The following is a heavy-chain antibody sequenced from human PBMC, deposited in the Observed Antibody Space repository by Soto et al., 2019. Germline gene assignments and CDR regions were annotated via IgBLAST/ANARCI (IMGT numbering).Heavy chain of an antibody. V-gene: IGHV3-33*01. J-gene: IGHJ5*02. D-gene: IGHD4-17*01. CDR1: GFTFSSYG. Sequence: GGSLRLSCAASGFTFSSYGMHWVRQAPGKGLEWVAVIWYDGSNKYYADSVKGRFTISRDNSKNTLYLQMNSLRAEDTAVYYCARDRFTVTTSVGHYNWFDPWGQGTLVTVSS. CDR2: IWYDGSNK. CDR3: ARDRFTVTTSVGHYNWFDP.